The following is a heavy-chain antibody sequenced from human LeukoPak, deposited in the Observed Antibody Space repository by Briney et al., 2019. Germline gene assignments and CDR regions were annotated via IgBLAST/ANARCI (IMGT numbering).Heavy chain of an antibody. V-gene: IGHV4-34*01. D-gene: IGHD1-14*01. CDR3: ARISPGEPGAFDI. CDR1: GGSFSGYY. J-gene: IGHJ3*02. Sequence: PSETLSLTCAVYGGSFSGYYWSWIRQPPGKGLEWIGEINHSGSTNYNPSLKSRVTISVDTSKNQFSLKLSSVTAADTAVYYCARISPGEPGAFDIWGQGTMVTVSS. CDR2: INHSGST.